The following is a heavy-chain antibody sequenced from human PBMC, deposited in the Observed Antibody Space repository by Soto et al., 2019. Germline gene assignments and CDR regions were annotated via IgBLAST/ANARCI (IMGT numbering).Heavy chain of an antibody. J-gene: IGHJ6*02. CDR2: ISAYNGNT. V-gene: IGHV1-18*01. D-gene: IGHD3-10*01. CDR1: GYTFTSYG. Sequence: QVQLVQSGAEVKKPGASVKVSCKASGYTFTSYGISWVRQAPGQGLEWMGWISAYNGNTNYEQKLQGRVTMTTDTSTSTADMELRSLRYDDTAVYYFARDRGYDSAFPVNYYCYYGMDVWGQGTTVTVSS. CDR3: ARDRGYDSAFPVNYYCYYGMDV.